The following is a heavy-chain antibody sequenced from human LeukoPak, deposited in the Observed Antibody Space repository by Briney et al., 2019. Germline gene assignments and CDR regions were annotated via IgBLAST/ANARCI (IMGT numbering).Heavy chain of an antibody. V-gene: IGHV3-23*01. CDR3: AIHYYDSSGPLDS. Sequence: GGSLRLSCAASGFTFSSYAMSWVRQAPGKGLEWVSSISGSGHSTYYADSVKGRLTISRDNSKNTLYLQMNSLRAEDTAVFYCAIHYYDSSGPLDSWGQGTLVTVSS. CDR1: GFTFSSYA. J-gene: IGHJ4*02. D-gene: IGHD3-22*01. CDR2: ISGSGHST.